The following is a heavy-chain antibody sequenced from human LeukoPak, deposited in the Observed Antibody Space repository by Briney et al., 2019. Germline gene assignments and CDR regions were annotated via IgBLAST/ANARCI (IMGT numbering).Heavy chain of an antibody. J-gene: IGHJ4*02. CDR3: ARLSCSSFSCSLYS. CDR2: IWFDGSEK. CDR1: GFTFSSYC. D-gene: IGHD2-2*01. V-gene: IGHV3-33*01. Sequence: GWSLRLSCVASGFTFSSYCMHWVRQAPGKGLEWVGRIWFDGSEKNYAESVKGRLTISRDNSNNTLSLQMNSLRAEDTAVYYCARLSCSSFSCSLYSWGQGNVVTVSS.